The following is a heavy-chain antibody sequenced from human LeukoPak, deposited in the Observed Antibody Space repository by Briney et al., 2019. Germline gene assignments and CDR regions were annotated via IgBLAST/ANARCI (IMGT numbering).Heavy chain of an antibody. CDR3: ARGWISSSWYAY. D-gene: IGHD6-13*01. CDR2: IYYSGST. J-gene: IGHJ4*02. CDR1: GGSISSSSYY. V-gene: IGHV4-39*07. Sequence: SEALSLTCTVSGGSISSSSYYWGWIRQPPGKGLEWIGSIYYSGSTYYNPSLKSRVTISVDTSKNQLSLKLSSVTAADTAVYYCARGWISSSWYAYWGQGTLVTVSS.